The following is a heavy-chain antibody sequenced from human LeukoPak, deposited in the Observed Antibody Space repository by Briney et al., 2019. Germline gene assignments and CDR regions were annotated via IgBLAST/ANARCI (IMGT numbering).Heavy chain of an antibody. CDR3: AKEAYCSSTSCYLFDY. CDR2: ISGSGGST. V-gene: IGHV3-23*01. J-gene: IGHJ4*02. CDR1: AFTFSSYA. D-gene: IGHD2-2*01. Sequence: GGSLRLSCAASAFTFSSYAMSWVRQAPGKGLEWVSAISGSGGSTYYADSVKGRFTISRDNSKNTLYLQMNSLRAEDTAVYYCAKEAYCSSTSCYLFDYWGQGTLVTVSS.